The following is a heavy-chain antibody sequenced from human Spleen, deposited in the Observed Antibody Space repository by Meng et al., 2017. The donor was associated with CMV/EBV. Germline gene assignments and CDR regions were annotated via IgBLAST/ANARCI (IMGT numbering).Heavy chain of an antibody. CDR2: IYYSGST. V-gene: IGHV4-30-4*08. CDR3: ARVLRDGNDVAIDY. J-gene: IGHJ4*02. Sequence: LRLSCTVSGGSISSGDYYWSWIRQPPGKGLEWIGYIYYSGSTYYNPSLKSRVTISVDTSKNQFSLKLSSVTAADTAVYYCARVLRDGNDVAIDYWGQGTLVTVSS. CDR1: GGSISSGDYY. D-gene: IGHD1-1*01.